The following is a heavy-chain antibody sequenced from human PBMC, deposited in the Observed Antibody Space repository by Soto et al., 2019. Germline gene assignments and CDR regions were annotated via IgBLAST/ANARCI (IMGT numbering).Heavy chain of an antibody. CDR3: ARERGEPYYDFWSGYPNERGYYYGMDV. Sequence: QVQLQESGPGLVKPSETLSLTCTVSGGSISSYYWSWIRQPPGKGLEWIGYIYYSGSTNYNPSLKSRVTISVDTSKNQFSLKLSSVTAADTAVYYCARERGEPYYDFWSGYPNERGYYYGMDVWGQGTTVTVSS. D-gene: IGHD3-3*01. V-gene: IGHV4-59*01. J-gene: IGHJ6*02. CDR2: IYYSGST. CDR1: GGSISSYY.